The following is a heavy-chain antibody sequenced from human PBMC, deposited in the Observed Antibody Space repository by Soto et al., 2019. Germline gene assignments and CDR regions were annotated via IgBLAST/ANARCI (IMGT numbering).Heavy chain of an antibody. D-gene: IGHD1-1*01. CDR3: ATWHEREHAYDV. V-gene: IGHV3-53*01. CDR2: LYDVDGS. CDR1: GLTVSGKKY. Sequence: DVQLVESGGGLMQPGESLRLSCAASGLTVSGKKYVAWVRQAPGKGMEWVSALYDVDGSFYADSVKGRFTTSSDSSKTTVYLQMNGLRPDVTAVYYCATWHEREHAYDVWGQGTTVTVSS. J-gene: IGHJ3*01.